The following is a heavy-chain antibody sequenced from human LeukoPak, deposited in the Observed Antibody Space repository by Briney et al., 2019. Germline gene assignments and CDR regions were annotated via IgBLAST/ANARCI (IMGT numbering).Heavy chain of an antibody. Sequence: GGSLRLSCAASGFTFSYHAIHWVRQAPGKGLAWVAGISHVGTKKYFADSVQGRFTISRDNSKNVVYLQLNTVRREDTAAYYCARTESYCSETRCPYWYFDFWGRGTLVTVSS. CDR3: ARTESYCSETRCPYWYFDF. CDR2: ISHVGTKK. V-gene: IGHV3-30*01. D-gene: IGHD2-15*01. CDR1: GFTFSYHA. J-gene: IGHJ2*01.